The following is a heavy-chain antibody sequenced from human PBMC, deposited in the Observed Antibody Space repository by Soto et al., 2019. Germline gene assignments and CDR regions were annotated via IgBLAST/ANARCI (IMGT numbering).Heavy chain of an antibody. CDR2: ISSSSSYI. Sequence: GGSLRLSCAASGFTFSSYSMNWVRQAPGKGLEWVSSISSSSSYIYYADSVKGRFTISRDNAKNSLYLQMNSLRAEDTAVYYCARDPGAIPAAPNWFDPWGQGTLVTVSS. V-gene: IGHV3-21*01. J-gene: IGHJ5*02. D-gene: IGHD2-2*01. CDR1: GFTFSSYS. CDR3: ARDPGAIPAAPNWFDP.